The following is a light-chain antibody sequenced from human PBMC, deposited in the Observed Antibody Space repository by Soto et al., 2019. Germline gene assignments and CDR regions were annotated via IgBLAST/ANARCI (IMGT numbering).Light chain of an antibody. J-gene: IGKJ3*01. CDR1: QSISSY. CDR2: AAS. Sequence: DIQMTQSPSSLSASVGDRVTITCRASQSISSYLNWYQQKPGKAPKLLIYAASSLQSGVPSRFSGSGSGTAFTLTISSLQPEDFATYYCQQSYSTPFTFAPGTKVDIK. V-gene: IGKV1-39*01. CDR3: QQSYSTPFT.